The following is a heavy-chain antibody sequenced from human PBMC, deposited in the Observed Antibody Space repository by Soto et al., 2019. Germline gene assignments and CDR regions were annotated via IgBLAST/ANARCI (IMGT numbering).Heavy chain of an antibody. Sequence: GGSLRLSCAASGFTFDDYGMSWVRQAPGKGLKWVSGINWNGGSTGYADSVKGRFTISRDNAKNSLYLQMNSLRAEDTALYYCARDGVGATGIGAFDIWGQGTMVTVSS. V-gene: IGHV3-20*04. CDR1: GFTFDDYG. D-gene: IGHD1-26*01. J-gene: IGHJ3*02. CDR2: INWNGGST. CDR3: ARDGVGATGIGAFDI.